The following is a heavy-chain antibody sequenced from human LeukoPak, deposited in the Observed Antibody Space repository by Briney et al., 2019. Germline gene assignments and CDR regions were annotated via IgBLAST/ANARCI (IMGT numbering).Heavy chain of an antibody. CDR1: GYTFTSYG. Sequence: GASVKVSCKASGYTFTSYGISWVRQAPGQGLEWMGWISAYNGNTNYAQKLQGRVTMTTDTSTSTAYMELRSLRSDDTAVYYCATPPGGCSSTSCYSLFGYWGQGTLSPSPQ. CDR2: ISAYNGNT. J-gene: IGHJ4*02. D-gene: IGHD2-2*02. V-gene: IGHV1-18*01. CDR3: ATPPGGCSSTSCYSLFGY.